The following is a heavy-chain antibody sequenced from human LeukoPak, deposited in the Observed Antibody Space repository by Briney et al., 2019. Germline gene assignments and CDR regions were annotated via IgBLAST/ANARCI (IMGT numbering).Heavy chain of an antibody. V-gene: IGHV1-2*02. CDR3: ASGDRRGDMDF. D-gene: IGHD4-17*01. J-gene: IGHJ6*02. CDR1: GYTFTGYY. CDR2: INPSGCGT. Sequence: ASVKVSCKASGYTFTGYYIHWVRQAPGQGLEWMGWINPSGCGTNYAQKLQGRVTMTRDTSISTAYMELTRLTSDDTAVYYCASGDRRGDMDFWGQGTTVTISS.